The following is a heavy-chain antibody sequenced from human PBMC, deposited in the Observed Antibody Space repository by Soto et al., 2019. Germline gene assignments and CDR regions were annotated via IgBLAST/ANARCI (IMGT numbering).Heavy chain of an antibody. CDR2: ITSDGSNT. J-gene: IGHJ4*02. Sequence: QVQLVESGGGLVKPGGSLRLSCAASGFTFSGHYMSWIRQSPGKGLEWVPYITSDGSNTNYADSVKGRFTISRDNAKNYLYLQMNSLSVEDTAVYYCVRELGSIDYWGQGTLVTVSS. V-gene: IGHV3-11*06. CDR3: VRELGSIDY. D-gene: IGHD7-27*01. CDR1: GFTFSGHY.